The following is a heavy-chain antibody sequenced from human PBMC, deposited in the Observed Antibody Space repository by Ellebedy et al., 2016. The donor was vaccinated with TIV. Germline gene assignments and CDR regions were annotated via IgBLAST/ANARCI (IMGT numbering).Heavy chain of an antibody. D-gene: IGHD6-13*01. CDR1: TFSFSTYD. J-gene: IGHJ4*02. V-gene: IGHV3-48*03. CDR2: ISSSAGVI. Sequence: GESLKISCAASTFSFSTYDMNWFRQAPGKRLEWLSFISSSAGVIKYADSVRGRFTISRDNAKNSLYLQMNSLRAEDTAVYYCARDGGSSSWYAHDYWGQGTLVTVSS. CDR3: ARDGGSSSWYAHDY.